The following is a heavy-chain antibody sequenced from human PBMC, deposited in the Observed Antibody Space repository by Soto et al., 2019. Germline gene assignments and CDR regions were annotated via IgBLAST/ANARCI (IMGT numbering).Heavy chain of an antibody. V-gene: IGHV3-23*01. J-gene: IGHJ4*02. CDR1: GFTFSSYA. D-gene: IGHD3-16*01. Sequence: GGSLRLSCAASGFTFSSYAMSWVRQAPGKGLEWVSAISGSGGSTYYADSVKGRFTISRDNSKNTLYLQMNSLRAEDTAVYYCAKVGGYLGVAGPKDFDYWGQGTLVTVSS. CDR2: ISGSGGST. CDR3: AKVGGYLGVAGPKDFDY.